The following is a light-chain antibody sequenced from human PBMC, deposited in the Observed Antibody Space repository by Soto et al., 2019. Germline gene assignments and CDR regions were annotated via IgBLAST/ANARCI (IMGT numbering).Light chain of an antibody. CDR3: QQYGTSPQT. CDR2: DTS. V-gene: IGKV3-20*01. Sequence: EIVLTQSPGTLSLSPGERATLSYGASQSVTSNYLAWYQQKPGQAPGLLIYDTSTRASGVPDRFSGSGSGTEFTLTISRLEPEDFAVYYCQQYGTSPQTFGQGTKVDNK. J-gene: IGKJ1*01. CDR1: QSVTSNY.